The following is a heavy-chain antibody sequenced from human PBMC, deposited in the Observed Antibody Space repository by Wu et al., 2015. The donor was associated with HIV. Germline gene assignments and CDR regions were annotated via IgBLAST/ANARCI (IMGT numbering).Heavy chain of an antibody. CDR2: MNPNSGNT. J-gene: IGHJ3*02. D-gene: IGHD3-22*01. Sequence: QVQLVQSGAEVKKPGASVKVSCKASGYTFTSYEINWVRQATGQGLEWMGWMNPNSGNTGYAQKLQGRVTMTRNTSVNTAYMELSNLRSEDTAFYYCARMKSVYYDSKPPGAFNIWGQGTTVTVSS. V-gene: IGHV1-8*01. CDR3: ARMKSVYYDSKPPGAFNI. CDR1: GYTFTSYE.